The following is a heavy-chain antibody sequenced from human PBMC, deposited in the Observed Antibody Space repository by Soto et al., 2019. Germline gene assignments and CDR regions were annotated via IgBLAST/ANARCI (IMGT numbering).Heavy chain of an antibody. CDR3: AKRPRALLTFDY. D-gene: IGHD1-26*01. CDR2: ISDSGGTS. V-gene: IGHV3-23*01. CDR1: GFTFSNAW. J-gene: IGHJ4*02. Sequence: PGGSLRLSCAASGFTFSNAWMNWVRQAPGKGLEWVSSISDSGGTSYYADSVKGRFTISRDNSKNTLYLQMNSLRAEDTAIYYCAKRPRALLTFDYWGQGTLVTVSS.